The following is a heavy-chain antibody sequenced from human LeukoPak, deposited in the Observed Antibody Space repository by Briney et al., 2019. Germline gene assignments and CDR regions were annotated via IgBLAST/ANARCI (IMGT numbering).Heavy chain of an antibody. CDR1: GGSISSYY. CDR2: ICYSGST. V-gene: IGHV4-59*08. J-gene: IGHJ3*02. D-gene: IGHD6-13*01. CDR3: ATSQQLVREGAFDI. Sequence: SETLSLTCTVSGGSISSYYWSWIRQPPGKGLEWSGYICYSGSTNYNPSLKSRVTISVDTSKNQFSLKLSSVTAADTAVYYCATSQQLVREGAFDIWGQGTMVTVSS.